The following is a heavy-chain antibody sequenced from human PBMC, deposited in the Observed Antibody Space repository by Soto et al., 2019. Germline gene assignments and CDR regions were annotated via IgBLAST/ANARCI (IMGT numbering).Heavy chain of an antibody. J-gene: IGHJ6*02. CDR3: ARDSPSLLSAMNV. Sequence: GASVKVSCKASGYTFTGYYMHWVRQAPGQRLEWMGWINPNSGGTNYAQKFQGRVTMTRDTSISTAYMELSRLRSDDTAVYYCARDSPSLLSAMNVWGQGTTVTVSS. CDR2: INPNSGGT. CDR1: GYTFTGYY. V-gene: IGHV1-2*02. D-gene: IGHD1-26*01.